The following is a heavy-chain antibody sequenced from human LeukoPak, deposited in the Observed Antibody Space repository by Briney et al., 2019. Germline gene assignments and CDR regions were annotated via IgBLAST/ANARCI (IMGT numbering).Heavy chain of an antibody. CDR1: GGSISSYY. D-gene: IGHD3-22*01. V-gene: IGHV4-59*01. J-gene: IGHJ4*02. Sequence: SETLSLTCTVSGGSISSYYWSWIRQPPGKGLEWIGYIYYSGSTNYNPSLKSRVTISVDTSKNQFSLKLGSVTAADTAVYYCARYDSRGGHFDYWGQGTLVTVSS. CDR2: IYYSGST. CDR3: ARYDSRGGHFDY.